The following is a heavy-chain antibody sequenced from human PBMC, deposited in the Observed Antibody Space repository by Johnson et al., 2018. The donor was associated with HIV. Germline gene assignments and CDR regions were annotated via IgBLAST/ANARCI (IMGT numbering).Heavy chain of an antibody. D-gene: IGHD5-24*01. CDR1: GFTFSSYG. CDR3: ARACRDGDTCDVFDI. CDR2: IRYDGSKK. V-gene: IGHV3-33*01. Sequence: QVQLVESGGGVVQPGRSLRLSCAASGFTFSSYGMHWVRQAPGKGLEWVAFIRYDGSKKYYADSVKGRFTISRDNSKNTLFLQMNSLRAEDTAVFYCARACRDGDTCDVFDIWGQGTMVTVSS. J-gene: IGHJ3*02.